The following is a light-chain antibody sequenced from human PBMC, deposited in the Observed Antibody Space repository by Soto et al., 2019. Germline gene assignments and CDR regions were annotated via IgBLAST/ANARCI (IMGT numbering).Light chain of an antibody. CDR1: QSLSSTY. V-gene: IGKV3-20*01. Sequence: EIVLTQSPATLSLSPGERATLSCRASQSLSSTYLVWYQQKPGQAPRLLIYGASSRATGIPDRFSCSGSGTAFTLTISRLEPEDFAVYCCQQYGSSPFTFGPGTKVDIK. CDR3: QQYGSSPFT. CDR2: GAS. J-gene: IGKJ3*01.